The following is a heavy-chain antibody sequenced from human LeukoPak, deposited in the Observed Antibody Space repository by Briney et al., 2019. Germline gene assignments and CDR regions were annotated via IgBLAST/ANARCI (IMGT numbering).Heavy chain of an antibody. CDR1: GFTFSSYA. CDR2: ISGSGGST. Sequence: EAGGSLRLSCAASGFTFSSYAMSWVRQAPGKGLEWVSAISGSGGSTYYADSVKGRFTISRDNSKNTLYLQMNSLRAEDTAVYYCARETGSAVGSTDFDYWGQGTLVTVS. CDR3: ARETGSAVGSTDFDY. J-gene: IGHJ4*02. D-gene: IGHD4-17*01. V-gene: IGHV3-23*01.